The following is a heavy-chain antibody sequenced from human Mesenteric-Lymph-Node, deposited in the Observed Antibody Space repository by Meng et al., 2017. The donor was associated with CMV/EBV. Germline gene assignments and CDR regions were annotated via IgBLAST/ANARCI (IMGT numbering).Heavy chain of an antibody. D-gene: IGHD2-2*01. V-gene: IGHV1-18*04. Sequence: TFNRDGISKVGQDPGQGLEWLGWISTYNGHTKYAKKVQGRVTLTTDTSTSTAYMELRSLRSDDTAVYYCARDPIVVLPAASSGNFDYWGQGTLVTVSS. J-gene: IGHJ4*02. CDR3: ARDPIVVLPAASSGNFDY. CDR2: ISTYNGHT. CDR1: TFNRDG.